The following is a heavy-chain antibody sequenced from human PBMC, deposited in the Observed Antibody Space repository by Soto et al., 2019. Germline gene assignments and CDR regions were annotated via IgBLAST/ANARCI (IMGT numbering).Heavy chain of an antibody. CDR1: GGSISSGGYY. CDR2: VYYSGST. CDR3: ARHSGSSYYLDY. V-gene: IGHV4-31*03. J-gene: IGHJ4*02. D-gene: IGHD3-10*01. Sequence: SETLSLTCTVSGGSISSGGYYWSWIRQHPGKGLEWIGYVYYSGSTYYNPSLKSRVTISVDTSKNQFSLKLSSVTAADTAVYYCARHSGSSYYLDYWGQGTLVTVSS.